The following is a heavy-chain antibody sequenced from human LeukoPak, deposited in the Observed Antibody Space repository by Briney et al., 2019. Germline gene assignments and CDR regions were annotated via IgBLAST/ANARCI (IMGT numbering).Heavy chain of an antibody. CDR3: ARSLRYFDWLPHFDY. CDR2: INGRGDST. J-gene: IGHJ4*02. CDR1: GFTFSSYA. V-gene: IGHV3-23*01. Sequence: GGSLRLSCAASGFTFSSYAMSWVRQAPGKGLEWVSGINGRGDSTVYADSVTGRFTISRDNSKNTLYLQMNSLRAEDTAVCYCARSLRYFDWLPHFDYWGQGTLVTVSS. D-gene: IGHD3-9*01.